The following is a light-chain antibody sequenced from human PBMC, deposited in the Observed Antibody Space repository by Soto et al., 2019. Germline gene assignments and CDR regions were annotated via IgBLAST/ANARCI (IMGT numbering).Light chain of an antibody. CDR1: SSDVGGHNY. V-gene: IGLV2-14*03. J-gene: IGLJ2*01. CDR3: SSYTSSRTVI. CDR2: DLS. Sequence: QSALTQPASVSGSPGQSITISCTGTSSDVGGHNYVSWYQHHPGKVPKLIIFDLSRRPSGVSNRFSGAKSGNTASLTISGLQTEDEARYYCSSYTSSRTVIFGGGTQLTVL.